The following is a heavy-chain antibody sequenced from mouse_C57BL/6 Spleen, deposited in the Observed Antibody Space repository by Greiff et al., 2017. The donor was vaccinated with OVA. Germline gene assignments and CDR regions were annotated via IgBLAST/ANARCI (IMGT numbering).Heavy chain of an antibody. CDR2: ISDGGSYT. V-gene: IGHV5-4*01. D-gene: IGHD1-1*01. Sequence: EVMLVESGGGLVKPGGSLKLSCAASGFTFSSYAMSWVRQTPEKRLEWVATISDGGSYTYYPDNVKGRFTISRDNAKNNLYLQMSHLKSEDTAMYYCARDRGYYGSSYGYFDVWGTGTTVTVSS. CDR3: ARDRGYYGSSYGYFDV. J-gene: IGHJ1*03. CDR1: GFTFSSYA.